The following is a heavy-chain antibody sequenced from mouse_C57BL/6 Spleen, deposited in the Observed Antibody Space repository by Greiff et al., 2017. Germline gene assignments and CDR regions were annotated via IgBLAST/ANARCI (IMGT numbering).Heavy chain of an antibody. CDR1: GYTFTNYY. CDR3: ARGDY. D-gene: IGHD2-13*01. J-gene: IGHJ3*01. CDR2: IYPGSGNT. Sequence: VLLVESGAELVRPGASVKLSCKASGYTFTNYYINWVKQRPGQGLEWIARIYPGSGNTYYNEKFKGKATLTAEKSSSTAYMQLSSLTSEDSAVYCCARGDYWGQGTLVTVSA. V-gene: IGHV1-76*01.